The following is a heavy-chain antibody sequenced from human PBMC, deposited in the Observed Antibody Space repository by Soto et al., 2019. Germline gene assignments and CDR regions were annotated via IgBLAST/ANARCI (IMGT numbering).Heavy chain of an antibody. D-gene: IGHD3-22*01. V-gene: IGHV3-30*18. CDR2: ISHDGTNK. CDR1: GFTFSAYG. CDR3: AKDEYYYSRSGYYIFDS. Sequence: GGSLRLSCEVSGFTFSAYGMHWVRQAPGKGLEWVAAISHDGTNKNYGDSMKGRFTISRDNSKKTLYLQMNSLRPEDTALYYCAKDEYYYSRSGYYIFDSWGQGTLVTVSS. J-gene: IGHJ4*02.